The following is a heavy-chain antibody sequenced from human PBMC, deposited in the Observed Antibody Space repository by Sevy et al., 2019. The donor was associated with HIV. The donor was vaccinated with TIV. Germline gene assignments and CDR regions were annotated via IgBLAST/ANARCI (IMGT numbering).Heavy chain of an antibody. CDR1: RFNFSTYA. CDR2: ISSDVIRK. D-gene: IGHD3-16*01. Sequence: GGSLRLSCSVSRFNFSTYAMHWVRQAPGKGLEWVAVISSDVIRKYYGASVRGRFAISRDNSNNTLSLQMNSLRIEDTAVYYCARDARGDAAVPDYWGQGTLVTVSS. CDR3: ARDARGDAAVPDY. V-gene: IGHV3-30*09. J-gene: IGHJ4*02.